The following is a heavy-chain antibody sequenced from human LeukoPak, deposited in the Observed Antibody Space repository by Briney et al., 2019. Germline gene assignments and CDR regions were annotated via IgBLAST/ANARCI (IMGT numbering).Heavy chain of an antibody. Sequence: SVKVSCKASGGTFSSYAISWVRQAPGQGLEWMGGIIPIFGTANYAQKFQGRATITADESTSTAYMELSSLRSEDTAVYYCARDSQWLAETLDAFDIWGQGTMVTVSS. CDR1: GGTFSSYA. CDR2: IIPIFGTA. V-gene: IGHV1-69*01. D-gene: IGHD3-22*01. CDR3: ARDSQWLAETLDAFDI. J-gene: IGHJ3*02.